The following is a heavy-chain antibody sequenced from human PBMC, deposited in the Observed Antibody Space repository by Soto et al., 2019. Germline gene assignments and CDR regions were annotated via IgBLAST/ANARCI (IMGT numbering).Heavy chain of an antibody. V-gene: IGHV3-13*01. J-gene: IGHJ4*02. CDR2: IGTAGDT. D-gene: IGHD2-15*01. Sequence: PGGSLRLSCAASGFTFSSYDMHWVRQATGKGLEWVSAIGTAGDTYYPDSLRGRFTISRDNAKKSLYLQMNSLRAEDTAVYYCARAYCSGGSCYSGDLFDYWGQGTLVTVSS. CDR1: GFTFSSYD. CDR3: ARAYCSGGSCYSGDLFDY.